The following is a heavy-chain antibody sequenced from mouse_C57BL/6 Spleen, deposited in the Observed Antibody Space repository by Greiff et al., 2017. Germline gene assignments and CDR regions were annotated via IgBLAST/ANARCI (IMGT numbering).Heavy chain of an antibody. CDR2: IYPGDGGT. J-gene: IGHJ4*01. CDR3: ARSRYGNAMDY. V-gene: IGHV1-80*01. CDR1: GYSFSSYW. D-gene: IGHD2-1*01. Sequence: QVQLQQSGAELVKPGASVKISCKASGYSFSSYWMNWVKQRPGKGIEGIGQIYPGDGGTNYNGKFKGKATLTADKSSSTAYMQLRSLTSEDSAVYFCARSRYGNAMDYWGQGTSVTVSS.